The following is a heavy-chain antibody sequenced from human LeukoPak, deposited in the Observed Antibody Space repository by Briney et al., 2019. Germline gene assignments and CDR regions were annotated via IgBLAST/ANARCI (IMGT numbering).Heavy chain of an antibody. CDR3: AKDGSIVVVTAIDY. Sequence: GGSLRLSCAASGFTFSSYAMHWVRQAPGKGLEWVALISYDGSNKYNADSVKGRFTISRDNSKNTLYLQMNSLRAEDTAVYYCAKDGSIVVVTAIDYWGQGTLVTVSS. CDR1: GFTFSSYA. CDR2: ISYDGSNK. D-gene: IGHD2-21*02. J-gene: IGHJ4*02. V-gene: IGHV3-30*18.